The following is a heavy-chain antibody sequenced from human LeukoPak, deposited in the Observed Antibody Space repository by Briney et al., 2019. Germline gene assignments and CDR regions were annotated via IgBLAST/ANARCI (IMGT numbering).Heavy chain of an antibody. CDR1: GFLFNNYW. J-gene: IGHJ4*02. D-gene: IGHD3-3*01. CDR2: IKEDGSEK. V-gene: IGHV3-7*01. Sequence: GGSLRLSCAASGFLFNNYWMSWVRQAPGKGLEWVANIKEDGSEKYYVDSVKGRFTISRDNAKNLLYLQMNSLRAEDTAVYYCATCPTDKYDDDHVYYWGQGSLVTVSS. CDR3: ATCPTDKYDDDHVYY.